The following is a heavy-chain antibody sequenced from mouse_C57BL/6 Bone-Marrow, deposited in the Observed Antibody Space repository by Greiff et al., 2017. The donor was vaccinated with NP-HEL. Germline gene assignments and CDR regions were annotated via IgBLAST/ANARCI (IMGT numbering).Heavy chain of an antibody. J-gene: IGHJ2*01. V-gene: IGHV1-52*01. CDR2: IDPSDSET. CDR1: GYTFNSYW. CDR3: AREGYYYEGFDY. D-gene: IGHD1-1*02. Sequence: VQLQQPGAELVRPGSSVKLSCKASGYTFNSYWMHWVKQRPIQGLEWIGNIDPSDSETHYNQKFKDKATLTVDKSSSTAYMQLSSLTSEDSAVYYCAREGYYYEGFDYWGQGTTLTVSS.